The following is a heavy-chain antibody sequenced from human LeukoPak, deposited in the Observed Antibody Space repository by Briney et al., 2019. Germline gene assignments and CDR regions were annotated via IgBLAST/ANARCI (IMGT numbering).Heavy chain of an antibody. D-gene: IGHD2-21*02. J-gene: IGHJ5*02. CDR1: GGSISSYY. Sequence: SETLSLTCTVSGGSISSYYWSWIRQPAGKGLEWLGRIYTSGSTNYNPSLKSRVTMSVDTSKNQFSLKLSSVTAADTAVYYCARDPPYEYCGGDCYNWFDPWGQGTLVTVSS. CDR3: ARDPPYEYCGGDCYNWFDP. CDR2: IYTSGST. V-gene: IGHV4-4*07.